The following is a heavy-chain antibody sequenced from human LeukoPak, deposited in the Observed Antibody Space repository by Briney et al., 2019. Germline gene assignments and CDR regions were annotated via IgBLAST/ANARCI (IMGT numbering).Heavy chain of an antibody. D-gene: IGHD5/OR15-5a*01. CDR2: IYYSGST. V-gene: IGHV4-31*03. CDR1: GGYISSGGYY. Sequence: PSETLSLTCTVSGGYISSGGYYWSWIRQHPGKGLEWIGYIYYSGSTYYNPSLKSRVTISVDTSRNQFSLKLSSVTAADTAVYYCARGSTYAVKAFDYWGQGTLVTVSS. J-gene: IGHJ4*02. CDR3: ARGSTYAVKAFDY.